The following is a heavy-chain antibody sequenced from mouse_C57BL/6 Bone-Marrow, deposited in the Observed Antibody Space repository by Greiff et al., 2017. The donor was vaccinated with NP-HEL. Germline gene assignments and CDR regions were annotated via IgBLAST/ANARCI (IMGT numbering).Heavy chain of an antibody. CDR2: IYPRSGNT. J-gene: IGHJ4*01. Sequence: QVQLQQSGAELARPGASVKLSCKASGYTFTSYGISWVKQRTGQGLEWIGEIYPRSGNTYYNEKFKGKATLTADKSSSTAYMELRSLTSEDSAVYFCARGAYHYGSSYAMDYWGQGTSVTVSS. CDR1: GYTFTSYG. CDR3: ARGAYHYGSSYAMDY. D-gene: IGHD1-1*01. V-gene: IGHV1-81*01.